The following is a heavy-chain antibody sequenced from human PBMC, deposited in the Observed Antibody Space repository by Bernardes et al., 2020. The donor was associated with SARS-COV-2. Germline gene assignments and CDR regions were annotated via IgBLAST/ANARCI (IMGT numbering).Heavy chain of an antibody. D-gene: IGHD3-10*01. CDR1: GGSFSGYY. J-gene: IGHJ6*02. V-gene: IGHV4-34*01. Sequence: SETLSLTCAVYGGSFSGYYWSWIRQPPGKGLEWIGEINHSGSTNYNPSLKSRVTISVDTSKNQFSLKLSSVTAADTAVYYCARGGGYGSGSYPSYYGMDVWGQGTTVTVSS. CDR2: INHSGST. CDR3: ARGGGYGSGSYPSYYGMDV.